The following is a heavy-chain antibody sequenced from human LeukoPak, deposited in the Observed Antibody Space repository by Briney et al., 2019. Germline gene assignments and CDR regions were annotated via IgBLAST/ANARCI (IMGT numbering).Heavy chain of an antibody. J-gene: IGHJ4*02. CDR1: GGSISSYY. CDR3: TRQTASGSFDY. V-gene: IGHV4-59*08. CDR2: IYYSGST. Sequence: SETLSLTCTVSGGSISSYYWSWIRQPPGKGLEWIGYIYYSGSTNYNPSLKSRVTISVDTSKNQFSLKLSSVTAADTAVYYCTRQTASGSFDYWGQGTLVTVSS. D-gene: IGHD5-18*01.